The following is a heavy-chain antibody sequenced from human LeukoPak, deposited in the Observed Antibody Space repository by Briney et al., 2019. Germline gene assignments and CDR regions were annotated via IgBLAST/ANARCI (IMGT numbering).Heavy chain of an antibody. D-gene: IGHD3-16*01. Sequence: ASVKVSCKASGYTFISYGISWVRQAPGQGLEWMGWISAYKGNTKYAQKFQGRVTMTTDTSTSTAYMELRSLRSDDTAVYYCPRVRGRSNWFDPWGQGTLVTVSS. CDR2: ISAYKGNT. J-gene: IGHJ5*02. CDR3: PRVRGRSNWFDP. V-gene: IGHV1-18*04. CDR1: GYTFISYG.